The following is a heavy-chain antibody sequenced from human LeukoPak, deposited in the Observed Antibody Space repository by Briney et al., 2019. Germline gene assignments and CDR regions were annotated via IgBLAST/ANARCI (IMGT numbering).Heavy chain of an antibody. CDR1: GFTFSSYS. CDR2: ISSSSSTI. V-gene: IGHV3-48*01. Sequence: GRSLSLSCAASGFTFSSYSMNWVRQAPGKGPEWVSYISSSSSTIYYADSVKGRFTISRDNAKNSLYLQTNSLRAEDTAVYNCASSGEPFDYWGQGTLVTVSS. J-gene: IGHJ4*02. CDR3: ASSGEPFDY. D-gene: IGHD3-10*01.